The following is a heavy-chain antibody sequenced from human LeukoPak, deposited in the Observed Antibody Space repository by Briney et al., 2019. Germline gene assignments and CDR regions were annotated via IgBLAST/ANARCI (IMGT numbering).Heavy chain of an antibody. CDR3: ARASSEADGYNYGYFDY. Sequence: SETLSLTCTVSGGSISSGDYYWSWIRQPPGKGLEWIGYIYYSGSTYYNPSLKSRVTISVDTSKNQFSLKLSSVTAADTAVYYCARASSEADGYNYGYFDYWGQGTLVTVSP. J-gene: IGHJ4*02. V-gene: IGHV4-30-4*01. CDR2: IYYSGST. D-gene: IGHD5-24*01. CDR1: GGSISSGDYY.